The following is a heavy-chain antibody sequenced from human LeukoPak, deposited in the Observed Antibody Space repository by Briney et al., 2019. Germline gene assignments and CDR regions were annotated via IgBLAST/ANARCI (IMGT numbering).Heavy chain of an antibody. V-gene: IGHV5-51*01. D-gene: IGHD2-2*01. J-gene: IGHJ6*02. CDR2: IYPGDSDT. Sequence: PGESLKISCKGSGYSFTSYWIGWVRQTPGKGLEWMGIIYPGDSDTRYSPSFQGQVTISADKSISTAYLQWSSLKASDTAMYYCASHLYCSSTSCYGEGYYYGMDVWGQGTTVTVSS. CDR3: ASHLYCSSTSCYGEGYYYGMDV. CDR1: GYSFTSYW.